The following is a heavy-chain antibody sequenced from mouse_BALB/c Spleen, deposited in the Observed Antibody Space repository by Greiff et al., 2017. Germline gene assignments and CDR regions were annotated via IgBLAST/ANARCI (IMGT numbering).Heavy chain of an antibody. CDR2: IYPGSGST. J-gene: IGHJ2*01. V-gene: IGHV1-55*01. CDR1: GYNFTSYW. Sequence: LQQPGAELVKPGTSVKLSCKASGYNFTSYWINWVKLRPGQGLEWIGDIYPGSGSTNYNEKFKSKATLTVDTSSSTAYMQLSSLASEDSALYYCARTMILFDYWGQGTTLTVSS. CDR3: ARTMILFDY. D-gene: IGHD2-4*01.